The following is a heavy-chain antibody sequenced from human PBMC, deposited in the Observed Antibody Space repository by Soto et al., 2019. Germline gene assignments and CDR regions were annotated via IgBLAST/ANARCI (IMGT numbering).Heavy chain of an antibody. V-gene: IGHV1-46*01. D-gene: IGHD3-3*01. CDR1: GYPFTSYY. J-gene: IGHJ6*02. CDR2: INPSGGST. Sequence: GXAVKVSCNASGYPFTSYYMHWVRQTPGQGLEWMGIINPSGGSTSYAQKFQGRVTMTRDTSTSTVYMELSSLRSEDTAVYYCARSEGRTYYDFWSGYYYYGMDVWGQGTTVTVSS. CDR3: ARSEGRTYYDFWSGYYYYGMDV.